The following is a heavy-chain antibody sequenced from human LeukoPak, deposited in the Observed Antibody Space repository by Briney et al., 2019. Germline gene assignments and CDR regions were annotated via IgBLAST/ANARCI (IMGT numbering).Heavy chain of an antibody. CDR1: GYSFISYD. V-gene: IGHV1-8*01. Sequence: ASVKVSCKASGYSFISYDINWVRQATGQGLEWMGWMSPNSGNTEYAQKFQGRVTMTRNTSISTAYMELSSLRSEDTAVYYCAREHDSKVRYYNGMDVWGQGTTVTVSS. J-gene: IGHJ6*02. CDR3: AREHDSKVRYYNGMDV. D-gene: IGHD3-22*01. CDR2: MSPNSGNT.